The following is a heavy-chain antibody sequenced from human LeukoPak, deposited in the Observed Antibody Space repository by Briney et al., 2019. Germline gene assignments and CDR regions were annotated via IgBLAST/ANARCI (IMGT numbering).Heavy chain of an antibody. J-gene: IGHJ4*02. CDR1: GFTFSSYA. D-gene: IGHD4-23*01. CDR3: ARGGNGGNHIDY. Sequence: PGGPLRLSCAASGFTFSSYAMHWVRQAPGKGLEWVAVISYDGSNKYYADSVKGRFTISRDNSKNTLYLQMNSLRAEDTAVYYCARGGNGGNHIDYWGQGTLVTVSS. V-gene: IGHV3-30*04. CDR2: ISYDGSNK.